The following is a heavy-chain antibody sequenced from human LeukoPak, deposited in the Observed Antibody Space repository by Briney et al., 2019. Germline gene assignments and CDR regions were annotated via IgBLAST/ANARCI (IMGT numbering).Heavy chain of an antibody. CDR1: GGTFSSYA. CDR2: IIPIFGTA. CDR3: ARTASGSYSAFDI. V-gene: IGHV1-69*13. D-gene: IGHD1-26*01. Sequence: SVKVSCKASGGTFSSYAISWVRQAPGQGLEWMGGIIPIFGTANYAQKFQGRVTITADESTSTVYMELSSLRSEDTAVYYCARTASGSYSAFDIWGQGTMVTVSS. J-gene: IGHJ3*02.